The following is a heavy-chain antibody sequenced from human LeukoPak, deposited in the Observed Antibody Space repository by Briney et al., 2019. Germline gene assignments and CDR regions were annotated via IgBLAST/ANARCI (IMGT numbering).Heavy chain of an antibody. CDR3: ARQPIAARGIDY. Sequence: SETLSLTCTVSGGSISSGGYYWSWIRQHPGKGLEWIGYIYYSGSTNYNPSLKSRVTISVDTSKNQFSLKLSSVTAADTAVYYCARQPIAARGIDYWGQGTLVTVSS. V-gene: IGHV4-61*08. CDR2: IYYSGST. CDR1: GGSISSGGYY. D-gene: IGHD6-6*01. J-gene: IGHJ4*02.